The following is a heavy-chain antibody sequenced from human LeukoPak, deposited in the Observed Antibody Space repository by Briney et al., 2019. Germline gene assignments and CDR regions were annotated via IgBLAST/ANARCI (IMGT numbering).Heavy chain of an antibody. CDR1: GFTFSSYS. CDR2: ISSSSYI. D-gene: IGHD3-10*01. Sequence: GGSLRLSCAASGFTFSSYSMNWVRQAPGKGLEWVSSISSSSYIYYADSVKGRFTISRDNAKNSLYLQMNSLRAEDTAVYYCASGDYYGSGSYWAPFDYWGQGTLVTVSS. V-gene: IGHV3-21*01. CDR3: ASGDYYGSGSYWAPFDY. J-gene: IGHJ4*02.